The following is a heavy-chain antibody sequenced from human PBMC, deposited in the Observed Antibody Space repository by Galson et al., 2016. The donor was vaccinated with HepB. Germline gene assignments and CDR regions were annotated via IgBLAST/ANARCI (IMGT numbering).Heavy chain of an antibody. J-gene: IGHJ5*02. CDR2: ISYDGSNK. Sequence: SLRLSCAASGFTFSGYGMHWVRQAPGKGLEWVGVISYDGSNKYYADSVRGRFTISRDNSKNTLYLQMNSLRAEDTAVYYCAKDLGLSGLFDPWGQGTLVTVSS. CDR3: AKDLGLSGLFDP. V-gene: IGHV3-30*18. CDR1: GFTFSGYG. D-gene: IGHD1-26*01.